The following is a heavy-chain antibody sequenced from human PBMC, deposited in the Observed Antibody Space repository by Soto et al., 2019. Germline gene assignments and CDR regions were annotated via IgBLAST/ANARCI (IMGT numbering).Heavy chain of an antibody. CDR2: FDPEDGET. D-gene: IGHD3-22*01. J-gene: IGHJ3*02. Sequence: ASVKVSCKVSGYTLTELSMHWVRQAPGKGLEWMGGFDPEDGETIYAQKFQGRVTMTEDTSTDTAYMELSSLRSEDTAVYYCASRPLYPYDSSGYYDLIGSFDIWGQGTMVTVSS. CDR3: ASRPLYPYDSSGYYDLIGSFDI. CDR1: GYTLTELS. V-gene: IGHV1-24*01.